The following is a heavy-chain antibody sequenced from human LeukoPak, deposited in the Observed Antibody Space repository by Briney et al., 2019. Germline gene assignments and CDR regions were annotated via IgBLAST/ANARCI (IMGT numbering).Heavy chain of an antibody. CDR3: ARLADYDSSGFPLRYYYYYMDV. J-gene: IGHJ6*03. CDR2: IYHSGST. V-gene: IGHV4-38-2*02. CDR1: GYSISSGYY. D-gene: IGHD3-22*01. Sequence: SETLSLTCTVSGYSISSGYYWGWIRQPPGKGLVWIGSIYHSGSTYYNPSLKSRVTISVDTSKNQFSLKLSSVTAADTAVYYCARLADYDSSGFPLRYYYYYMDVWGKGTTVTVSS.